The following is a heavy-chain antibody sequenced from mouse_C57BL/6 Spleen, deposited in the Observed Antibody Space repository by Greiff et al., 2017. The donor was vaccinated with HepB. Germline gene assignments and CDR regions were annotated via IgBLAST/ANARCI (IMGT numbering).Heavy chain of an antibody. V-gene: IGHV1-52*01. CDR3: ARDGSSDYFDY. J-gene: IGHJ2*01. CDR2: IDPSDSET. Sequence: QVQLQQPGAELVRPGSSVKLSCKASGYTFTSYWMHWVKQRPIQGLEWIGNIDPSDSETHYNQKFKDKATLTVDKSSSTAYMQRSSLTSEDSAVYYCARDGSSDYFDYWGQGTTLTVSS. D-gene: IGHD1-1*01. CDR1: GYTFTSYW.